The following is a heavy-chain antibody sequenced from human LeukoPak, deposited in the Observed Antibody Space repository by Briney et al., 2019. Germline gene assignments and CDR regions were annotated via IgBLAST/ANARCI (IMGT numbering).Heavy chain of an antibody. Sequence: ASVKVSCKAYGYTFTSYYMHWVRQAPGQGLEWMGIINPSGGSTSYAQKCQGTVTMTTDTSTSTVYMELSSLRSEDTAVYYCARRAAAAFDPWGQGNLVTVSA. V-gene: IGHV1-46*03. CDR3: ARRAAAAFDP. CDR2: INPSGGST. CDR1: GYTFTSYY. J-gene: IGHJ5*02. D-gene: IGHD6-13*01.